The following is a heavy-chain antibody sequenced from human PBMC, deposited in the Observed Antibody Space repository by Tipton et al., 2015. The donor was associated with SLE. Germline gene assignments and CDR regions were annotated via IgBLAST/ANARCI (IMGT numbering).Heavy chain of an antibody. Sequence: SGFTFSRYWMHWVRQAPGKGLVWVSRINGDGSSTNYADSVKGRFTISRDNAKNTLYLQMNSLTAKDTAVYYCTRDPIAARPNYWGQGTLVAVSS. CDR2: INGDGSST. D-gene: IGHD6-6*01. J-gene: IGHJ4*02. CDR1: GFTFSRYW. CDR3: TRDPIAARPNY. V-gene: IGHV3-74*01.